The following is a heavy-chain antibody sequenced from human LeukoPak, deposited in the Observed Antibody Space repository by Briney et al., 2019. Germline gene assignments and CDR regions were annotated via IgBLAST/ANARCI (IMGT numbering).Heavy chain of an antibody. Sequence: ASVKVSCKASGYTFTSYYMHWVRQAPGQGLEWMGIINPSGGSTSYAQKFQGRVTMTRDTSTSTVHMELSSLRSEDTAVYYCARAVGGGDGYNPFDYWGQGTLVTVSS. CDR3: ARAVGGGDGYNPFDY. CDR2: INPSGGST. CDR1: GYTFTSYY. D-gene: IGHD5-24*01. J-gene: IGHJ4*02. V-gene: IGHV1-46*01.